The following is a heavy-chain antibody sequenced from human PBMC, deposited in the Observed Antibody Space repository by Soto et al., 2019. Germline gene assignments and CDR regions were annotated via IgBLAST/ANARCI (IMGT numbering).Heavy chain of an antibody. CDR2: ISAYNGNT. Sequence: ASVKVSCKASGYTFTSYGISWVRQASGQGLEWMGWISAYNGNTNYAQKLQGRVTMTTHTSTSTAYMELRSLRSDDTAVYYCARDPSLLPFDIWGQGTMVTVSS. CDR1: GYTFTSYG. V-gene: IGHV1-18*01. D-gene: IGHD3-16*02. CDR3: ARDPSLLPFDI. J-gene: IGHJ3*02.